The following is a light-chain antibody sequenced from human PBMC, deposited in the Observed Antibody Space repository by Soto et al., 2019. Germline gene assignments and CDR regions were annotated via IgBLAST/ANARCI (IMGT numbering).Light chain of an antibody. V-gene: IGLV1-51*01. J-gene: IGLJ2*01. CDR1: SSDVGNNR. CDR3: ATWDSSLSAVV. Sequence: QSVLTQPPSVSAAPGQKVTISCSGSSSDVGNNRVSWYQQLPGTAPKFLIYDNYKRPSGIPDRFSGSKSGTSATLGITGLQTGDEAEYYCATWDSSLSAVVFGGGTKLTVL. CDR2: DNY.